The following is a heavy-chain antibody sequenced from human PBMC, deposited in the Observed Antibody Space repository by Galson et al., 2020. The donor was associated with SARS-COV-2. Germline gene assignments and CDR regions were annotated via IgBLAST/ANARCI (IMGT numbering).Heavy chain of an antibody. CDR3: ARLPQRLWFGDLNRNYFDY. D-gene: IGHD3-10*01. CDR2: IYPGDSDT. CDR1: GYSFTSYW. V-gene: IGHV5-51*01. J-gene: IGHJ4*02. Sequence: KIGESLKISCQGSGYSFTSYWIGWVRQMPGKGLEWMGIIYPGDSDTRYSPSFQGQVTISADKSISTAYLQWSSLKASDTAMYYCARLPQRLWFGDLNRNYFDYWGQGTLVTVSS.